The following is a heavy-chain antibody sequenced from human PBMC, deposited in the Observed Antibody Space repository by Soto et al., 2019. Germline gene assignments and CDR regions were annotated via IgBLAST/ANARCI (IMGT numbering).Heavy chain of an antibody. Sequence: QVQLVQSGAEVKKPGASVKVSCKASGYTFTGYYMHWVRQAPGQGLEWMGWINPNSGGTNYAQKFQGWVTMTWDTYISTAYKELSRLRSEDTAVYYCARGGGGFRSGYYSHDAFDIWGQGTMVTVSS. CDR3: ARGGGGFRSGYYSHDAFDI. D-gene: IGHD3-3*01. CDR1: GYTFTGYY. V-gene: IGHV1-2*04. J-gene: IGHJ3*02. CDR2: INPNSGGT.